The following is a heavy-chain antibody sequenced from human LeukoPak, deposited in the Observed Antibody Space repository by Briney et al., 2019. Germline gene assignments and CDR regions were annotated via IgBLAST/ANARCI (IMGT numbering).Heavy chain of an antibody. D-gene: IGHD4-17*01. CDR3: ARYGVNDAFDI. V-gene: IGHV3-53*01. CDR1: GFSVSSNY. Sequence: PAGGSLTLSCAASGFSVSSNYISWVRQAPGKGLEWVSTLYSGGTTYYIDSVKGRFSISRDSSKNTVYLQMISLQVEDTAVYYCARYGVNDAFDIWGQGTMVTVSS. CDR2: LYSGGTT. J-gene: IGHJ3*02.